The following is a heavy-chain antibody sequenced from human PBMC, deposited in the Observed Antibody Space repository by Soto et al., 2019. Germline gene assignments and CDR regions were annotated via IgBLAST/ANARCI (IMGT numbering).Heavy chain of an antibody. V-gene: IGHV4-30-4*01. Sequence: SETLSLTCTVSGGSISSGDYYWSWIRQPPGRGLEWIGYIYYSGSTYYNPSLKSRVTISVDTSKNQFSLKLSSVTAADTAVYYCARVRLDCTNGVCYPKLYNWFDPGAREPWSPSPQ. D-gene: IGHD2-8*01. CDR1: GGSISSGDYY. J-gene: IGHJ5*02. CDR2: IYYSGST. CDR3: ARVRLDCTNGVCYPKLYNWFDP.